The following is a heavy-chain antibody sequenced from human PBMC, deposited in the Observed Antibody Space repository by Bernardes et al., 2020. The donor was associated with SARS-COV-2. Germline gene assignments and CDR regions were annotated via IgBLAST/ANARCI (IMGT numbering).Heavy chain of an antibody. V-gene: IGHV4-59*08. Sequence: SETLSLTCTVSGGSMSIHYWSWIRQPAGKGLEWIGHIFYSGSTKYNPSLKSRVTISVDTSKEQVSLKLSSVTAADTAVYYCARHSSGWSFPECGMDVWGQGTTVTVSS. J-gene: IGHJ6*02. CDR3: ARHSSGWSFPECGMDV. CDR2: IFYSGST. D-gene: IGHD6-19*01. CDR1: GGSMSIHY.